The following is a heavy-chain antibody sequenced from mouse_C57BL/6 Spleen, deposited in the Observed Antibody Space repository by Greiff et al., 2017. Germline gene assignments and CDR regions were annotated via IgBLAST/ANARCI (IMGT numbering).Heavy chain of an antibody. D-gene: IGHD2-12*01. CDR1: GYTFTSYW. V-gene: IGHV1-64*01. J-gene: IGHJ1*03. CDR2: IHPNSGST. Sequence: QVQLQQSGAELVKPGASVKLSCKASGYTFTSYWMHWVKQRPGQGLEWIGMIHPNSGSTNYNEKFKSKATLTVDKSSSTAYMQLSSLTSEDSAVYYCARTGLVDWYFDVWGTGTTVTVSS. CDR3: ARTGLVDWYFDV.